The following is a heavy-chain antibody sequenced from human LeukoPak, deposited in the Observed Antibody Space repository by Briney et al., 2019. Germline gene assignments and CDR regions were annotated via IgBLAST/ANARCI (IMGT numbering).Heavy chain of an antibody. CDR2: ISYDGSNK. Sequence: PGRSLRLSCAASGFTFSSYGMHWVRKAPGKGLEWVAVISYDGSNKYYADSVKGRFTISRDNSKNTLYLQMNSLRAGDTAVYYCATAGDDAFDIWGQGTMVTVSS. CDR3: ATAGDDAFDI. J-gene: IGHJ3*02. D-gene: IGHD3-16*01. CDR1: GFTFSSYG. V-gene: IGHV3-30*03.